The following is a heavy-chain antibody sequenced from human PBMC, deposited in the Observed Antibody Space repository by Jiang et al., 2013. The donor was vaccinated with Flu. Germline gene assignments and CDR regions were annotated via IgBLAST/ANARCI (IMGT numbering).Heavy chain of an antibody. J-gene: IGHJ4*02. CDR3: AKDNGGYRYGPSGY. CDR2: ISYDGNLK. Sequence: LEWVAVISYDGNLKYYGDSVKGRFTISRDNSKDTLYLQMNSLRAEDTAVYYCAKDNGGYRYGPSGYWGQGTLVTASS. D-gene: IGHD5-18*01. V-gene: IGHV3-30*18.